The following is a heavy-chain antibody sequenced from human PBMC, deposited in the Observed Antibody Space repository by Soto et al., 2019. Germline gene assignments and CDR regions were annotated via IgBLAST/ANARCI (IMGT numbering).Heavy chain of an antibody. CDR3: ASFTKWRYSGYDLDQRFDY. Sequence: QVQLVQSGAEVKKSGSSVKVSCKASGVTFSSYVITWVRQAPGQGLEWMGGILPIFGITNYAQKFQGRVTITADESTSTAYMELSSLRSEDTAMYYCASFTKWRYSGYDLDQRFDYWGQGTLVTVSS. V-gene: IGHV1-69*12. J-gene: IGHJ4*02. D-gene: IGHD5-12*01. CDR1: GVTFSSYV. CDR2: ILPIFGIT.